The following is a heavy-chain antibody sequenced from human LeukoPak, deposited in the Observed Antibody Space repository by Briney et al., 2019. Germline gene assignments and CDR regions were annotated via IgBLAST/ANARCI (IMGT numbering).Heavy chain of an antibody. Sequence: GGSLRLSCAASGFTFSSYSMNWVRQAPGKGLEWVSSISSSSSYIYYADSVKGRFTISRDNAKNSLYLQMNSLRVEDTAVYYCARTHHENGMDVWGQGTTVTVSS. CDR3: ARTHHENGMDV. D-gene: IGHD1-14*01. CDR2: ISSSSSYI. V-gene: IGHV3-21*01. J-gene: IGHJ6*02. CDR1: GFTFSSYS.